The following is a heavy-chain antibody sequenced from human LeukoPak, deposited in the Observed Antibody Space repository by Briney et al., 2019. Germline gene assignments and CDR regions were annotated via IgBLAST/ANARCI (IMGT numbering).Heavy chain of an antibody. CDR1: GGTFSSYA. J-gene: IGHJ5*02. CDR3: ARATMVRGVIDLFDP. D-gene: IGHD3-10*01. CDR2: IIPIFGTA. V-gene: IGHV1-69*13. Sequence: VASVTVSCKASGGTFSSYAISWVRQAPGQGLEWMGGIIPIFGTANYAQKFQGRVTITADESTSTAYMELSSLRSEDTAVYYCARATMVRGVIDLFDPWGQGTLVTVSS.